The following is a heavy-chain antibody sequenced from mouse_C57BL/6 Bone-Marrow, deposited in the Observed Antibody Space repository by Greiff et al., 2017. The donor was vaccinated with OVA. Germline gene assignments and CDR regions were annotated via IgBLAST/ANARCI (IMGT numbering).Heavy chain of an antibody. CDR2: IYPGSGST. V-gene: IGHV1-55*01. CDR3: ARFSYYYSYFDY. J-gene: IGHJ2*01. CDR1: GYTFTSYR. Sequence: QVQLQQPGAELVKPGASVKMSCKASGYTFTSYRITWVKQRPGQGLEWIGDIYPGSGSTNYNEKFKSKATLTVDTSSSTAYMQLSSLTSEDSAVYYCARFSYYYSYFDYWGQGTTLTVSS. D-gene: IGHD1-1*01.